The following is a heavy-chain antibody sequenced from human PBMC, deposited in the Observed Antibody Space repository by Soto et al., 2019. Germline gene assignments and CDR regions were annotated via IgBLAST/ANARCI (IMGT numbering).Heavy chain of an antibody. CDR2: IYYSGST. V-gene: IGHV4-31*01. D-gene: IGHD2-15*01. Sequence: TLSLTCTVSGASISSAYYYWTWIRQQPGKSLEWIGYIYYSGSTYYNPTLKNPVTISVDTSKNQFSLKLSSVTAADTAVYYCARVVVAAIGWFDPWGQGTLVTVSS. J-gene: IGHJ5*02. CDR3: ARVVVAAIGWFDP. CDR1: GASISSAYYY.